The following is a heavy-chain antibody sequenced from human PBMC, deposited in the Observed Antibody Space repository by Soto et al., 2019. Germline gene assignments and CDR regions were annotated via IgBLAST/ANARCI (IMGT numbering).Heavy chain of an antibody. CDR2: IYYSGST. D-gene: IGHD6-13*01. J-gene: IGHJ4*02. Sequence: ETLSLTCTVSGGSISSSSYYWGWIRQPPGKGLEWIGSIYYSGSTYYNPSLKSRVTISVDTSKNQFSLKLSSVTAADTAVYYCARHPRGIAARGGGGGGSLDYSGQGTPVTVS. V-gene: IGHV4-39*01. CDR1: GGSISSSSYY. CDR3: ARHPRGIAARGGGGGGSLDY.